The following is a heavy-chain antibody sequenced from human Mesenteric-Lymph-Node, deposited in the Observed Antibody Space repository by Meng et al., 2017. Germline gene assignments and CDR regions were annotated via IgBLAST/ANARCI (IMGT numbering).Heavy chain of an antibody. CDR2: IDPTGGSI. CDR3: ARGHYGLDV. V-gene: IGHV3-11*01. CDR1: GGSISSYY. Sequence: LSLTCTVSGGSISSYYWSWIRQTPGKGLEWVSYIDPTGGSIFYTDSVKGRFTISRDNAKNSLFLQMNSLRDEDTAVYYCARGHYGLDVWGQGTMVTVSS. J-gene: IGHJ6*02.